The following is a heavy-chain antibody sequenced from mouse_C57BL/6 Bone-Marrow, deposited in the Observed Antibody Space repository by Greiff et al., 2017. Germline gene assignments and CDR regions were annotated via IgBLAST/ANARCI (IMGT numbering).Heavy chain of an antibody. D-gene: IGHD1-1*01. CDR3: ARWYCYGSSSLSLFGV. J-gene: IGHJ1*03. CDR2: IYPGDGDT. CDR1: GYAFSNSW. V-gene: IGHV1-82*01. Sequence: QVQLKQSGPELVKPGASVKISCKASGYAFSNSWMNWVKQRPGKGLEWIGRIYPGDGDTNYNGKFKGKATLTADKSSSTAYMQLSSLTSEDSAVYFWARWYCYGSSSLSLFGVWGTGATVTVSS.